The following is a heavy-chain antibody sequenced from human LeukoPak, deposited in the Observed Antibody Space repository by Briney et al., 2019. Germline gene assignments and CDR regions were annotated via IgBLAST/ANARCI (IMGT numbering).Heavy chain of an antibody. CDR2: INHSGST. D-gene: IGHD1-26*01. CDR1: GGSFSGYY. Sequence: KSSETLSLTCAVYGGSFSGYYWSWIRQPPGKGLEWIGEINHSGSTNYNPSLKSRVTISVDTSKNQFSLKLSSVTAADTAVYYCARDLEWELRPRAFDIWGQGTMVTVSS. V-gene: IGHV4-34*01. J-gene: IGHJ3*02. CDR3: ARDLEWELRPRAFDI.